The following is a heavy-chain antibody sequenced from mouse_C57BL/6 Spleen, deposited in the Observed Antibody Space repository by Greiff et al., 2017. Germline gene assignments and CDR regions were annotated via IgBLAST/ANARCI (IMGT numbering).Heavy chain of an antibody. J-gene: IGHJ3*01. CDR3: ARLDSSGYEGFAY. Sequence: QVHVKQSGPELVKPGASVKISCKASGYAFSSSWMNWVKQRPGKGLEWIGRIYPGDGDTNYNGKFKGKATLTADKSSSTAYMQLSSLTSEDSAVYFCARLDSSGYEGFAYWGQGTLVTVSA. CDR2: IYPGDGDT. CDR1: GYAFSSSW. D-gene: IGHD3-2*02. V-gene: IGHV1-82*01.